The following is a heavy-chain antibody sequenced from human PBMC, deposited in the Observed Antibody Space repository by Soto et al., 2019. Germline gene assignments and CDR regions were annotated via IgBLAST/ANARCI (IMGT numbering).Heavy chain of an antibody. CDR1: GFTFSTYD. D-gene: IGHD3-10*01. CDR2: VSAGGGST. Sequence: EVQLLESGGGLVQPGGSLRLSCAASGFTFSTYDMSWVRQAPGKGLEWVSAVSAGGGSTYYTDSVKGRFTISRDNSKNTVYLQMNSLRAEDTAVYYCHSLLRGSPIDYWDQGTLVTVSS. V-gene: IGHV3-23*01. J-gene: IGHJ4*02. CDR3: HSLLRGSPIDY.